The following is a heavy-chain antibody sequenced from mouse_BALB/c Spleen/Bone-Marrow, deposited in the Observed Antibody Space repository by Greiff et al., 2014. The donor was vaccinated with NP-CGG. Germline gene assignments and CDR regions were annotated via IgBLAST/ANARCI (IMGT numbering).Heavy chain of an antibody. V-gene: IGHV5-12*02. CDR3: ARLGDYSYFDY. CDR2: ISDSGGSS. Sequence: EVKVEESGGALVQPGGSLKLSCATSGFSFSDYYMYWVRQTPEKRLEWVAYISDSGGSSYYPDTVKGRFTISRDNAKNTLYLQVSRLKSEDTAMYYCARLGDYSYFDYWGQGTTLTVSS. J-gene: IGHJ2*01. CDR1: GFSFSDYY. D-gene: IGHD1-1*01.